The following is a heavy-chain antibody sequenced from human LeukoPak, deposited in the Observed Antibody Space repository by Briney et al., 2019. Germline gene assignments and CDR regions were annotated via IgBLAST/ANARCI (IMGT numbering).Heavy chain of an antibody. V-gene: IGHV5-51*01. D-gene: IGHD3-3*01. CDR2: IYPGDSVT. Sequence: GESLKISFKASGYSFSSFWIAWVRPMPGKGLEWMGIIYPGDSVTRYSPSFQGQVTISADKSITTAYLQWSSLKASDTAIYYCARHGYYDFWSGQNWFDPWGQGTLVTVSS. CDR3: ARHGYYDFWSGQNWFDP. CDR1: GYSFSSFW. J-gene: IGHJ5*02.